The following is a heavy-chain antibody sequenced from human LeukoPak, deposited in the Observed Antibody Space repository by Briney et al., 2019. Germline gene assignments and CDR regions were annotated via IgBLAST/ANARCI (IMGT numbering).Heavy chain of an antibody. CDR1: GGSISSGDYY. V-gene: IGHV4-30-4*08. D-gene: IGHD5-18*01. J-gene: IGHJ4*02. CDR2: IYYSGST. Sequence: SQTLSLTCTVSGGSISSGDYYWSWIRQPPGKGLEWIGYIYYSGSTYYNPSLKSRVTISVDRSKNQFSLKLSSVTAADTAVYYCARDDRRVGNSYGYDYWGQGTLVTVSS. CDR3: ARDDRRVGNSYGYDY.